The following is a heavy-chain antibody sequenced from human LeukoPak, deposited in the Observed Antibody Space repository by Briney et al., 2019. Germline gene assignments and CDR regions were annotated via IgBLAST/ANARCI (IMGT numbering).Heavy chain of an antibody. J-gene: IGHJ4*02. D-gene: IGHD1-7*01. CDR3: ARGSRELYYFDY. CDR1: GGXISSYY. Sequence: PSETLSLTCTVSGGXISSYYCSWIRQPPGKGLEWIGYIYYSGSTKYNPSLKSRVTISVDASKTQFSLKLNSVTAADTAVYYCARGSRELYYFDYWGQGTLVTVSS. V-gene: IGHV4-59*01. CDR2: IYYSGST.